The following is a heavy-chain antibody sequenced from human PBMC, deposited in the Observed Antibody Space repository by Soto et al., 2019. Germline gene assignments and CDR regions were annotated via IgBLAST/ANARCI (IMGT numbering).Heavy chain of an antibody. CDR2: ISAYNGNT. J-gene: IGHJ3*01. CDR3: ARGDKRCSGGSCYHDAFEL. D-gene: IGHD2-15*01. Sequence: ASVKVSCKASGYTFTSYGISWVRQAPGQGLEWMGWISAYNGNTNYAQKLQGRVTMTTDTSTSTAYMELRSLRSDDTAVYYCARGDKRCSGGSCYHDAFELWGQRTTVTVSS. CDR1: GYTFTSYG. V-gene: IGHV1-18*01.